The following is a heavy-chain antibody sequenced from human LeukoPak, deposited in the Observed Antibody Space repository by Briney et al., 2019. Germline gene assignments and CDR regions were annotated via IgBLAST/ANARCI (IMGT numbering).Heavy chain of an antibody. J-gene: IGHJ4*02. CDR2: IKQDGSET. V-gene: IGHV3-7*01. CDR1: GFTFSNYW. CDR3: ARWAGATDY. Sequence: GGSLKLSCVGSGFTFSNYWMSWVRQTPTKGLERVANIKQDGSETYYVDSVKGRFTISRDNAKNSLYLQMNSLRDEDTAVYCCARWAGATDYWGQGTLVTVSS. D-gene: IGHD1-26*01.